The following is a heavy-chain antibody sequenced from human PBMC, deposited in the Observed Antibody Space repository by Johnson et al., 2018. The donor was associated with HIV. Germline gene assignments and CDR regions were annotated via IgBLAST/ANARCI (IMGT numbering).Heavy chain of an antibody. V-gene: IGHV3-66*01. J-gene: IGHJ3*02. CDR1: GFTVSSNY. Sequence: VQLVESGGGLVQPGGSLRLSCAASGFTVSSNYMSWVRQAPGKGLEWVSVIYSGGSTYYADSVQGRFTISRDNSKNTLYLQMNSLRAEDTAVYYCTTDRRTGTTCAFDIWGQGTMVTVSS. D-gene: IGHD1-7*01. CDR2: IYSGGST. CDR3: TTDRRTGTTCAFDI.